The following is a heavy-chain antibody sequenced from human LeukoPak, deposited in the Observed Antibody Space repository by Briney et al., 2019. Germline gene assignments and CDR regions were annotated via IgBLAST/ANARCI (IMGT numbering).Heavy chain of an antibody. CDR3: ARTYYYDSSGLNWFDP. CDR2: ISSSSSYI. V-gene: IGHV3-21*01. D-gene: IGHD3-22*01. J-gene: IGHJ5*02. CDR1: GFTFSSYS. Sequence: GGSLRLSCAASGFTFSSYSMNWVRQAPGKGLEWVSSISSSSSYIYYADSVKGRFTISRDNAKNPLYLQMNSLRAEDTAVYYCARTYYYDSSGLNWFDPWGQGTLVTVSS.